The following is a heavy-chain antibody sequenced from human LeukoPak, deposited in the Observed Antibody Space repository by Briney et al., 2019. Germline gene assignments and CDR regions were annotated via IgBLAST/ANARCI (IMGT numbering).Heavy chain of an antibody. J-gene: IGHJ6*02. D-gene: IGHD3-3*01. V-gene: IGHV3-21*04. Sequence: GGSLRLSCAASGFTFSSYSMNWVRQAPGKGLEWVSSISSSSSYIYYADSVKGRFTISRDNAKNSLYLQMNSLRAEDTAPYYCAKSVAIYFYYGLDVWGQGTTVTVSS. CDR2: ISSSSSYI. CDR3: AKSVAIYFYYGLDV. CDR1: GFTFSSYS.